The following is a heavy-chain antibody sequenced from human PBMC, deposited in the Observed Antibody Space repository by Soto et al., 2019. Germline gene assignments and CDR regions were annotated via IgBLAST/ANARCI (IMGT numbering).Heavy chain of an antibody. CDR2: IIPLFGTA. CDR1: GGTFSTYA. Sequence: QVQLVQSGAEVKKPGSSVKVSCKASGGTFSTYAIDWVRQAPGQGLEWMGGIIPLFGTANYAQKFQGRVTITADKSTSTAYMELSSLRSEDTAVYYCARVPGQWLTYFDYWGQGTLVTVSS. V-gene: IGHV1-69*06. D-gene: IGHD6-19*01. CDR3: ARVPGQWLTYFDY. J-gene: IGHJ4*02.